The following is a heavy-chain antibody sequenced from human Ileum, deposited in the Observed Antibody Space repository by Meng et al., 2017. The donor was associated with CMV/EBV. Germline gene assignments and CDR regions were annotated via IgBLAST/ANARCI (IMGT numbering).Heavy chain of an antibody. V-gene: IGHV3-11*04. J-gene: IGHJ4*02. CDR2: IDTSGNTI. CDR1: GGSISSSSYY. CDR3: TRNQVGASIYSDN. Sequence: GGSLRLSCTVSGGSISSSSYYWGWIRQPPGKGLEWISYIDTSGNTIYYADSVKGRFTISRDNAKSSLYLQMNSLRAEDTAVYYCTRNQVGASIYSDNWGQGTLVTVSS. D-gene: IGHD1-26*01.